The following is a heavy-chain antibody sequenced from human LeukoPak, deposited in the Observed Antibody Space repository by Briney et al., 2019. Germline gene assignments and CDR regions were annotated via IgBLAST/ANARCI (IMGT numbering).Heavy chain of an antibody. CDR1: GYTFIGYY. V-gene: IGHV1-2*02. CDR2: INPNSGGT. CDR3: VRDPGSGYSFLYYFDY. D-gene: IGHD5-18*01. J-gene: IGHJ4*02. Sequence: GASVKVSCKASGYTFIGYYVHWVRQAPGQGLEWMGWINPNSGGTNHAQKFQGRVTMTRDTSISTAYMELSRLRSDDTAVYYCVRDPGSGYSFLYYFDYWGQGTLVTVSS.